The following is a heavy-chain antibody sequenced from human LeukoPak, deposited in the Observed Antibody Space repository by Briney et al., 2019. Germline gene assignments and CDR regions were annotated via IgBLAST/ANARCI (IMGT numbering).Heavy chain of an antibody. J-gene: IGHJ6*03. CDR3: ARVYYTTPGNSGYARDYYYYYMDV. CDR1: GGSISSSSYY. CDR2: IYYSGST. D-gene: IGHD5-12*01. Sequence: SETLSLTCTVSGGSISSSSYYWGWIRQPPGKGLEWIGSIYYSGSTYYNPSLKSRVTISVDTSKNQFSLKLSSVTAADTAVYYCARVYYTTPGNSGYARDYYYYYMDVWGKGTTVTVSS. V-gene: IGHV4-39*07.